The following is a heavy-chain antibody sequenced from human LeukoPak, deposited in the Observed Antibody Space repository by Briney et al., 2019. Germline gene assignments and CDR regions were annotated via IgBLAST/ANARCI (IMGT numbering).Heavy chain of an antibody. Sequence: SQTLSLTCTVSGGSISSSSYYWGWIRQPPGKGLEWIGSIYYSGSTYYNPSLKSRVTISVDTSKNQFSLKLSSVTAADTAVYYCARHGGSGSYDYYYMDVWGKGTTVTVSS. V-gene: IGHV4-39*01. CDR2: IYYSGST. D-gene: IGHD3-10*01. CDR3: ARHGGSGSYDYYYMDV. CDR1: GGSISSSSYY. J-gene: IGHJ6*03.